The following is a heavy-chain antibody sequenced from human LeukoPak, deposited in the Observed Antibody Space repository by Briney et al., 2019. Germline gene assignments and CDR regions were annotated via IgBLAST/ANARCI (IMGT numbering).Heavy chain of an antibody. CDR2: IYYSGTT. V-gene: IGHV4-59*01. Sequence: SETLSLTCTVSGGSISSYYWSWIRQPPGKGLEWIGYIYYSGTTNYKPSLKSRVTISVDTSKNQFSLKLSSVTAADTAVYYCARGGYYGSGNDFRFDPWGQGTLVTVSS. D-gene: IGHD3-10*01. CDR1: GGSISSYY. J-gene: IGHJ5*02. CDR3: ARGGYYGSGNDFRFDP.